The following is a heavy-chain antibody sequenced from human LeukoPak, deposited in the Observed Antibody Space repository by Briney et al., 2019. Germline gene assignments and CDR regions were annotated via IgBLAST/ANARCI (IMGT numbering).Heavy chain of an antibody. CDR3: ARVSSSVSWFDH. V-gene: IGHV1-18*01. Sequence: IVLISPYNANTNYAQQLQGRVTMTTDKYKSTDYMELRSLRSDDTAVYYCARVSSSVSWFDHWGQGTLVTVSS. D-gene: IGHD3-16*02. CDR2: ISPYNANT. J-gene: IGHJ5*02.